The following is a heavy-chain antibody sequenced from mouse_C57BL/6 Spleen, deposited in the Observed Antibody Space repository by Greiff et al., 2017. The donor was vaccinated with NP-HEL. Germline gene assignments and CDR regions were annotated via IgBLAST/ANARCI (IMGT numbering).Heavy chain of an antibody. J-gene: IGHJ3*01. CDR2: IDPENGDT. CDR1: GFNIKDDY. Sequence: VQLQQSGAELVRPGASVKLSCTASGFNIKDDYMHWVKQRPEQGLEWIGWIDPENGDTEYASKFQGKATITADTSSNTAYLQLSSLTSEDTAVYYCTTRRYYGTRRFAYWGQGTLVTVSA. CDR3: TTRRYYGTRRFAY. V-gene: IGHV14-4*01. D-gene: IGHD1-1*01.